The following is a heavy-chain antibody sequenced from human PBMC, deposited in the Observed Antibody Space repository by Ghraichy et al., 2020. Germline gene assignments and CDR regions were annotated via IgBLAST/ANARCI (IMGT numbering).Heavy chain of an antibody. D-gene: IGHD3-10*01. J-gene: IGHJ3*02. CDR3: AREDSLGWGGGGSAVDI. Sequence: GGSLRLSCAASGFTFSNYYVTWVRQAPGKGLEWVANIKQDGSDKFYVDSVKGRFTISRDNAKNSLYLQMHSLRAEDSGVYYCAREDSLGWGGGGSAVDIWGQGTVVTVSS. CDR1: GFTFSNYY. V-gene: IGHV3-7*03. CDR2: IKQDGSDK.